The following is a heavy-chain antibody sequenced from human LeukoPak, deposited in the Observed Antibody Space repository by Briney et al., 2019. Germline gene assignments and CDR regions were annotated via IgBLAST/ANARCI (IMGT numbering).Heavy chain of an antibody. V-gene: IGHV1-18*01. CDR1: GYTFTSYG. CDR3: ARDPTVNYDSSGYNYYSGMDV. CDR2: ISAYNGNT. J-gene: IGHJ6*02. Sequence: ASVKVSCKASGYTFTSYGISWVRQAPGQGLEWMGWISAYNGNTNYAQKLQGRVTMTRDTSISTAYLELSRLRSDDTAVYYCARDPTVNYDSSGYNYYSGMDVWGQGTTITVSS. D-gene: IGHD3-22*01.